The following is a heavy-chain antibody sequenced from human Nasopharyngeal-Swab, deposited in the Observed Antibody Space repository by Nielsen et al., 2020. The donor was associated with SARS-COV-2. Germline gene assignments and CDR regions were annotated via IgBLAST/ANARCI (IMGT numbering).Heavy chain of an antibody. CDR3: ARIGPPYSNYAVDP. Sequence: PGKGLEWIGSIYYSGSTYYNPSLKSRVTISVDTSKNQFSLKLSSVTAADTAVYYCARIGPPYSNYAVDPWGQGTLVTVSS. CDR2: IYYSGST. V-gene: IGHV4-39*07. D-gene: IGHD4-11*01. J-gene: IGHJ5*02.